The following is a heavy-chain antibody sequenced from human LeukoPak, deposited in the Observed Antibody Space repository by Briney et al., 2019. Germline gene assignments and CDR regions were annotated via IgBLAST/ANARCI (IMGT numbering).Heavy chain of an antibody. CDR3: ARDYSSGWYYFDY. CDR2: ISSSSGYI. J-gene: IGHJ4*02. D-gene: IGHD6-19*01. V-gene: IGHV3-21*01. Sequence: RPGGSLRLSCAASGFTFSSYSMNWVRQAPGKGLEWVSSISSSSGYIYYADSVKGRFTISRDNAKNSLYLQMNSLRAEDTAVYYCARDYSSGWYYFDYWGQGTLVTVSS. CDR1: GFTFSSYS.